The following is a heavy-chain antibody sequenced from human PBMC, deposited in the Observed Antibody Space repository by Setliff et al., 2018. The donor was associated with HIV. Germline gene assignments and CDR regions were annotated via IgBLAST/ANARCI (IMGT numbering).Heavy chain of an antibody. J-gene: IGHJ6*02. D-gene: IGHD3-22*01. Sequence: GGSLRLSCAASGFTFSSYAMSWVRQAPGKGLEWVSAISGSGGSTYYADSVKGRFTISRDNSKNTLYLQMNSLRAEDTAVYYCTRTPYDSLMGYYYYGMDVWGQGTTVTVSS. CDR2: ISGSGGST. CDR3: TRTPYDSLMGYYYYGMDV. V-gene: IGHV3-23*01. CDR1: GFTFSSYA.